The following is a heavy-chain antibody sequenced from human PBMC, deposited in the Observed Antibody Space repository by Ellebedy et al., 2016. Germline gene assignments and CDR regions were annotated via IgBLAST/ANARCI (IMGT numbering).Heavy chain of an antibody. Sequence: GESLKISCAASGFTLSNYVLHWVRQAPGKGLEWVAVISNDGSNNYYADSVKGRFTISRDNSKNTLDLQMNSLRAEDTAVYYCAGGRINVIVRGYGMDVWGQGTTVTVSS. V-gene: IGHV3-30-3*01. CDR2: ISNDGSNN. CDR1: GFTLSNYV. J-gene: IGHJ6*02. D-gene: IGHD3-22*01. CDR3: AGGRINVIVRGYGMDV.